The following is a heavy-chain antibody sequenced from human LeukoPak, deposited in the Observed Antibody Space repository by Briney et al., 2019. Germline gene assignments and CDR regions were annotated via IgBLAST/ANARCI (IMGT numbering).Heavy chain of an antibody. Sequence: GGSLRLSCAASGFTFTNAWMSWVRQAPGKGLEWVGRIKSKTDGGKTDYAAPVKGRFTISRDDSKNTLYLQMNSLKTEDTAVYYCTTAPYGVFDYWGQGTLVTVSS. CDR1: GFTFTNAW. D-gene: IGHD4-17*01. V-gene: IGHV3-15*01. CDR2: IKSKTDGGKT. J-gene: IGHJ4*02. CDR3: TTAPYGVFDY.